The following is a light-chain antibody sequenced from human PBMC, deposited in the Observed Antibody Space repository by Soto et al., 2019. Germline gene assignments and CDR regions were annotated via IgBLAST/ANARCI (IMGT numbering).Light chain of an antibody. CDR3: QEYNNWHPIT. J-gene: IGKJ4*01. V-gene: IGKV3-15*01. CDR1: QTVINN. CDR2: DAS. Sequence: DIVLTQSPGTLSFSPGERATLSCRASQTVINNQLAWCQQTPGQAPRLLIYDASTRATGIPARFSGTGSGTEFTLTITSLQSEDFAVYYCQEYNNWHPITFGGGTKVDIK.